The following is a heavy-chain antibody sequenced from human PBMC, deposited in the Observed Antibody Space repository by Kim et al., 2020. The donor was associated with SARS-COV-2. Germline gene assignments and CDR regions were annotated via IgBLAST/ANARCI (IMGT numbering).Heavy chain of an antibody. CDR2: LSGAGGA. D-gene: IGHD4-17*01. CDR3: ARGNGYYFDS. CDR1: GFTSTTSA. V-gene: IGHV3-23*01. J-gene: IGHJ4*02. Sequence: GGSLRLSCAASGFTSTTSAMRWVRQAPGKGLEWVSTLSGAGGAYYADSVKGRFTVSRDNSKNTLYLQMNSLRAEDTAIYYCARGNGYYFDSWGPGTLATV.